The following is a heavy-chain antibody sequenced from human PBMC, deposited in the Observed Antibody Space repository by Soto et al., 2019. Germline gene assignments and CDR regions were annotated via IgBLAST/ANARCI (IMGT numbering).Heavy chain of an antibody. J-gene: IGHJ4*02. Sequence: GGSLRLSCEASGFMFNHYAMAWVRQTPGKGLEWVSVISGSTGTTYYADSVKGRFTISRDNSKNTVYLQMNSLRVEDSALYPCAKVIVLGASTLAYWGPGTRVTVSS. D-gene: IGHD6-6*01. V-gene: IGHV3-23*01. CDR2: ISGSTGTT. CDR1: GFMFNHYA. CDR3: AKVIVLGASTLAY.